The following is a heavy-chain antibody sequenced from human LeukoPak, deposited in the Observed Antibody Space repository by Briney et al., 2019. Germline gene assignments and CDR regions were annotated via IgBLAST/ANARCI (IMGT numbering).Heavy chain of an antibody. CDR1: GGSFSGYY. CDR3: ARPDYYDSSGPYFDY. V-gene: IGHV4-34*01. CDR2: INHSGST. J-gene: IGHJ4*02. D-gene: IGHD3-22*01. Sequence: SETLSLTCAVYGGSFSGYYWSWIRQPPGKGLEWIGEINHSGSTNYNPSLKSRVTISVDTSKNQFSLKLSSVTAADTAVYYCARPDYYDSSGPYFDYWGQGTLVTVS.